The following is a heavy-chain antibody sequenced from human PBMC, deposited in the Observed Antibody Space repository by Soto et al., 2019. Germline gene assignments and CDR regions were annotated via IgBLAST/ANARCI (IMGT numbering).Heavy chain of an antibody. CDR3: ARARVGAINWFDP. CDR2: INPNSGGT. CDR1: GYTFTGYY. V-gene: IGHV1-2*02. Sequence: ASVKVSCKASGYTFTGYYMHWVRQAPGQGLEWMGWINPNSGGTNYAQKFQGRGTMTRDTSISTAYMELSRLRSDDTAVYYCARARVGAINWFDPWGQGTLVTV. J-gene: IGHJ5*02. D-gene: IGHD1-26*01.